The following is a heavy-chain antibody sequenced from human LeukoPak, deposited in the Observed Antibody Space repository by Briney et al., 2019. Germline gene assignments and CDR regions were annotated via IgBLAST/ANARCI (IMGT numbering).Heavy chain of an antibody. CDR1: GFNFRTYA. V-gene: IGHV3-23*01. CDR3: AKDRPNYYGSNGHYYKLNGDC. Sequence: GGSLRLSCAASGFNFRTYAMSWVRQAPGKGLEWVSSISDSGDATYYVDSVKGRFTVSRDNPKNTLYLQLSSLRVEDMAVYYCAKDRPNYYGSNGHYYKLNGDCWGQGTLVTVSS. D-gene: IGHD3-22*01. CDR2: ISDSGDAT. J-gene: IGHJ4*02.